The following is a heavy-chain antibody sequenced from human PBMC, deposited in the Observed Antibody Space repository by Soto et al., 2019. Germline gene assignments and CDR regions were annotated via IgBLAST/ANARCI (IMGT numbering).Heavy chain of an antibody. CDR2: IYYSGST. D-gene: IGHD3-10*01. CDR3: ARHREVRAYFDY. CDR1: GGSISSYY. V-gene: IGHV4-59*08. J-gene: IGHJ4*02. Sequence: QVQLQESGPGLVKPSETLSLTCTVSGGSISSYYWSWIRQPPGKGLEWIGYIYYSGSTNYNPSLKSRATISVDTSKNQFSLKLSSVTAADTAVYYCARHREVRAYFDYWGQGTLVTVSS.